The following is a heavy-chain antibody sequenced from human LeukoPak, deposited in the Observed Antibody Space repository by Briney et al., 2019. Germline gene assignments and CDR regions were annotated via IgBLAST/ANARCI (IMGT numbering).Heavy chain of an antibody. D-gene: IGHD3-9*01. J-gene: IGHJ6*02. CDR2: ISSSGSTI. CDR1: GFTFSDYY. CDR3: AGDILTGYYYGMDV. Sequence: GGSLRLSCEASGFTFSDYYMSWIRQAPGKGLEWVSYISSSGSTIYYADSVKGRFTISRDNAKNSLYLQMNSLRAEDTAVYYCAGDILTGYYYGMDVWGQGTTVTVSS. V-gene: IGHV3-11*01.